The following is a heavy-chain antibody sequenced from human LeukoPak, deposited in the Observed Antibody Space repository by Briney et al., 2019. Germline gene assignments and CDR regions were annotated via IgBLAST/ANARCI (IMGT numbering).Heavy chain of an antibody. J-gene: IGHJ1*01. CDR1: VGSISSSSYY. Sequence: PSETLSLTCTVSVGSISSSSYYWGWVRQPPGKGLEWIGSIYYSGSTYYNPSLKSRVTISVDTSKNQFSLKLGSVTAADTAVYYCASWYYYDSSGYYWEYFQHWGQGTLVTVSS. CDR2: IYYSGST. D-gene: IGHD3-22*01. CDR3: ASWYYYDSSGYYWEYFQH. V-gene: IGHV4-39*01.